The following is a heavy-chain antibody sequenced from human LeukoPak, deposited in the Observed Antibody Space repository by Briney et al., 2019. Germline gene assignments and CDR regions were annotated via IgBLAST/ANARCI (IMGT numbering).Heavy chain of an antibody. J-gene: IGHJ4*02. CDR2: IYYSGST. V-gene: IGHV4-59*01. D-gene: IGHD3-16*02. CDR1: GGSISSYY. Sequence: SETLSLTCIVSGGSISSYYWSWIRQPPGKGLEWIGYIYYSGSTNYNPSLKSRVTISVDTSKNQFSLKLSSVTAADTAVYYCARDSSMITFGGVIDSYFDYWGQGTLVTVSS. CDR3: ARDSSMITFGGVIDSYFDY.